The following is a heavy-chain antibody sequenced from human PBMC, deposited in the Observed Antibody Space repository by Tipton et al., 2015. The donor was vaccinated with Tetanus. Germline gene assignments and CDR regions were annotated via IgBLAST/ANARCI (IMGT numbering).Heavy chain of an antibody. J-gene: IGHJ4*02. Sequence: QLVQSGAEVKKPGESLTISCKGSGYSFTTYWITWARQMPGKGLEWMGRIDPIDSYTNYSPSFQGHITISADTSISTAYLQWSSLKASDTAIYYCARHLGTVAGSDYWGQGTQVTVSS. D-gene: IGHD6-19*01. V-gene: IGHV5-10-1*01. CDR1: GYSFTTYW. CDR2: IDPIDSYT. CDR3: ARHLGTVAGSDY.